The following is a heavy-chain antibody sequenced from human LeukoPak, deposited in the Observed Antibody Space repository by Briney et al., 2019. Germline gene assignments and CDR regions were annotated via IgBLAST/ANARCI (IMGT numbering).Heavy chain of an antibody. CDR1: GGSSSSSNW. CDR3: ASKEYYYYGMNV. CDR2: IDHSGRT. J-gene: IGHJ6*01. V-gene: IGHV4-4*02. Sequence: SGALSLTCAVSGGSSSSSNWWNWVRQPPGKGLEWIGEIDHSGRTNYNPSLKSRVTISVDKSKNQISLKLSSVTAADTAVYYCASKEYYYYGMNVWGQGTTVTVSS.